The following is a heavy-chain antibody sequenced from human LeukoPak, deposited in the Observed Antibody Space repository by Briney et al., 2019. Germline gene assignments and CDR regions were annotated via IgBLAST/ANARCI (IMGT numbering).Heavy chain of an antibody. V-gene: IGHV3-7*03. Sequence: GGSLRLSCTASGFTFSNFWMGWVRQAPGKGLEWVANIKQDETEKFYLGSVKGRFTISRDNAKNSLYLQMNSLRVEDTALYYCAKGGVVGATRIDYWGQGTLVTVSS. D-gene: IGHD1-26*01. CDR3: AKGGVVGATRIDY. J-gene: IGHJ4*02. CDR1: GFTFSNFW. CDR2: IKQDETEK.